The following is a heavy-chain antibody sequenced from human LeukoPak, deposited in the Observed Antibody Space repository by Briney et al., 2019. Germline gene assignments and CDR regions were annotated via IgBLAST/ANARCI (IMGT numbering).Heavy chain of an antibody. V-gene: IGHV3-48*04. CDR2: ISSGSSTI. J-gene: IGHJ3*02. Sequence: GGSLRLSCAASGFTFSSYSMNWVRQAPGKGLEWLSYISSGSSTIYYADSVKGRFTISRDNAKNSLYLQLNSLRAEDTAVYYCARGRFGGGAFDIWGQGTMVTVSS. CDR1: GFTFSSYS. D-gene: IGHD3-10*01. CDR3: ARGRFGGGAFDI.